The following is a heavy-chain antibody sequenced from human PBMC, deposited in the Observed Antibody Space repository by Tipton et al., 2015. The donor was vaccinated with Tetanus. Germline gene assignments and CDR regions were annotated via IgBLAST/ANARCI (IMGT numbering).Heavy chain of an antibody. D-gene: IGHD3-22*01. CDR3: ARDRGDYIYYGMDV. Sequence: QLVQSGAEVKKPGASVKVSCKASGYIFTGYYIYWVRQAPGQGLEWVGWIDPNSGGTIHAQNFQGRVTMTRDTSISTVYMELSRLRSDDTAVYYCARDRGDYIYYGMDVWGPGTTVTVSS. V-gene: IGHV1-2*02. CDR1: GYIFTGYY. J-gene: IGHJ6*02. CDR2: IDPNSGGT.